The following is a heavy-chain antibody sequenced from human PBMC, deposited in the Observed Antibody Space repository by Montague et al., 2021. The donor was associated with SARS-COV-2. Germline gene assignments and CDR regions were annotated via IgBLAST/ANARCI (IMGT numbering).Heavy chain of an antibody. CDR1: GGSISTSSYY. CDR3: ARQERVVAAAAQEDYDDYGMGV. V-gene: IGHV4-61*02. CDR2: IYASGNT. Sequence: TLSLTCTVSGGSISTSSYYWTWIRQPAGKGLEWIGRIYASGNTNYNPSLKSRVTMSVDTSKNQFSLNLSSVTAADTAVYYCARQERVVAAAAQEDYDDYGMGVWGQGDTVTRSS. J-gene: IGHJ6*02. D-gene: IGHD6-13*01.